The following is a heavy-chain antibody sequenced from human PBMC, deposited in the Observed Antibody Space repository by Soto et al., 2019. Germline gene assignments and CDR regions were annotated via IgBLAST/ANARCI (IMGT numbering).Heavy chain of an antibody. J-gene: IGHJ4*02. D-gene: IGHD4-17*01. CDR3: ARQPTVTTTRRFFDS. Sequence: TLSLTCTVSGSSISDEDHWRWIRQSPAKGLEWIGYISYTGTTYYNPSLKSRVTISGDTSKNQFSLRMAAVTAADTAVYYCARQPTVTTTRRFFDSWGQGSLVTVSS. V-gene: IGHV4-30-4*01. CDR2: ISYTGTT. CDR1: GSSISDEDH.